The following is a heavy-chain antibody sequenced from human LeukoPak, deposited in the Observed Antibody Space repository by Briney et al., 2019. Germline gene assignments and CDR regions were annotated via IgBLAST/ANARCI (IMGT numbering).Heavy chain of an antibody. CDR1: GYTFTSYY. D-gene: IGHD3-16*01. Sequence: ASVKVSCKASGYTFTSYYMHWVRLAPGQGLEWMGIINPSGGSTSYAQKFQGRVTMTRDTSTSTVYMELSSLRSEDTAVYYCARDATLWGSSYYGMDVWGQGTTVTVS. CDR3: ARDATLWGSSYYGMDV. CDR2: INPSGGST. J-gene: IGHJ6*02. V-gene: IGHV1-46*01.